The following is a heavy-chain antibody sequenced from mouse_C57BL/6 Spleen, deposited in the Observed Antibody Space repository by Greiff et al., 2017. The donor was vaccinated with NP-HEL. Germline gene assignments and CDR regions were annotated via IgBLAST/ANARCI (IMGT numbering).Heavy chain of an antibody. J-gene: IGHJ3*01. Sequence: QVQLQQPGTELVKPGASVKLSCKASGYTFTSYWMHWVKQRPGQGLEWIGNINPSNGGTNYNEKFKSKATLTVDKSSSTAYMQLSSLTSEDSAVYYCARSIYYDYDGLGPAWFAYWGQGTLVTVSA. V-gene: IGHV1-53*01. CDR3: ARSIYYDYDGLGPAWFAY. CDR1: GYTFTSYW. CDR2: INPSNGGT. D-gene: IGHD2-4*01.